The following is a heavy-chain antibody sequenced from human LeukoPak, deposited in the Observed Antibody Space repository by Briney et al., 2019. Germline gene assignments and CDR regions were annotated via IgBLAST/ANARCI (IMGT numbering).Heavy chain of an antibody. CDR3: ARDRGDGYNQDGFIF. CDR2: IYNSGTT. D-gene: IGHD5-24*01. Sequence: SETLSLNCTVSGGSINSGGYYFNWIRPLPGTCLELIGYIYNSGTTDYNPSLRSRVTISADTSKNHFSLKLTSVTAADTAVYYCARDRGDGYNQDGFIFWGQGSLVTVSS. CDR1: GGSINSGGYY. J-gene: IGHJ4*02. V-gene: IGHV4-31*03.